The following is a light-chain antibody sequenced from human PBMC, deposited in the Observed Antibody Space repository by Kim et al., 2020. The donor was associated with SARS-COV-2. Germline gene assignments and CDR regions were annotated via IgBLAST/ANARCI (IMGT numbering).Light chain of an antibody. CDR1: RNINNY. Sequence: SVGDSVTITCRSSRNINNYLSWFQQQPGKAPKLLISASSSLQDGVPSRFSGGGSGTQFTLTISSLQPEDFATYYCQQSHSFPALSFGGGTKVDIK. CDR3: QQSHSFPALS. J-gene: IGKJ4*02. CDR2: ASS. V-gene: IGKV1-39*01.